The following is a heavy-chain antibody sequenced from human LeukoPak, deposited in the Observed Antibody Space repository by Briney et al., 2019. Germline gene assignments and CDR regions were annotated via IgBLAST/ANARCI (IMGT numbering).Heavy chain of an antibody. Sequence: PSETLSLTCTVSGGSVSSGSYYWSWIRQPPGKGQEWIGYIYYSGSTNYNPSLKSRVTISVDTSKNQFSLKLSSVTAADTAVYYCARDRDTAMAPRYYYGMDVWGKGTTVTVSS. CDR1: GGSVSSGSYY. D-gene: IGHD5-18*01. V-gene: IGHV4-61*01. CDR2: IYYSGST. J-gene: IGHJ6*04. CDR3: ARDRDTAMAPRYYYGMDV.